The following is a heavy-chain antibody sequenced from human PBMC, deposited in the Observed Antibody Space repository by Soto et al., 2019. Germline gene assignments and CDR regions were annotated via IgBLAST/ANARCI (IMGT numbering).Heavy chain of an antibody. Sequence: EVQLVESGGGLVKPGGSLRLSCAASGFTFSSYSMNWVRQAPGKGLEWVSSISSSSSYIYYADSVKGRFTISRDNAKNALYLQRNSLRAEDTAVYYCASLIAAAGSDWFDPWGQGTLVTVSS. CDR2: ISSSSSYI. CDR3: ASLIAAAGSDWFDP. J-gene: IGHJ5*02. CDR1: GFTFSSYS. V-gene: IGHV3-21*01. D-gene: IGHD6-13*01.